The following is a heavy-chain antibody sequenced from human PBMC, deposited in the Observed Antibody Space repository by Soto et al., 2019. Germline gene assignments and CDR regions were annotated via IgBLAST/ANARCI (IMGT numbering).Heavy chain of an antibody. V-gene: IGHV1-18*01. D-gene: IGHD7-27*01. CDR3: ARDISNFVDN. CDR2: IGPSSGNT. Sequence: ASVKVSRKASGYTFISYTISWLRQDRGQVLEWVGWIGPSSGNTDSARNLQGRVTMTTDTSTSTAYMELRSLRSDDAAVYYCARDISNFVDNWAQGPLVTVS. J-gene: IGHJ4*02. CDR1: GYTFISYT.